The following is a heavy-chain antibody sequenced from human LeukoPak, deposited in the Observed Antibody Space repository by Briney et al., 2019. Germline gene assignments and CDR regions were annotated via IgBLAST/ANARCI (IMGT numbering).Heavy chain of an antibody. CDR2: IIPILGIA. D-gene: IGHD3-22*01. CDR1: GGTFSSYA. CDR3: ARSRDSSGYYHFDY. V-gene: IGHV1-69*04. Sequence: SVKVSCKASGGTFSSYAISWVRQAPGQGLEWMGRIIPILGIANYAQKFQGRVTITADKSTSTAYMELSSLRSEDTAVYCCARSRDSSGYYHFDYWGQGTLVTVSS. J-gene: IGHJ4*02.